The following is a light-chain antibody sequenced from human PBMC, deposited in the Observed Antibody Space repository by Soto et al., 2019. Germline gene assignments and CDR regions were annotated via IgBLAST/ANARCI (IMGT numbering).Light chain of an antibody. CDR1: SSDIGSYNL. V-gene: IGLV2-23*01. CDR2: EGS. J-gene: IGLJ2*01. Sequence: QSALTQPGSVSGFPGQSITISCSGTSSDIGSYNLVSWYQQHPGKAPKVIIFEGSRLPSGVSSRFSGSKSGNTASLTISGLRPEDEADYYCSSYAGSNVLVVFGGGTKLTVL. CDR3: SSYAGSNVLVV.